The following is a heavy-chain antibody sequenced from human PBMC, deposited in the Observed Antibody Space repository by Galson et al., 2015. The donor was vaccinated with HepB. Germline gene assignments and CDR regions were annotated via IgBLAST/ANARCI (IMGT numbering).Heavy chain of an antibody. V-gene: IGHV3-21*01. CDR2: ISSSSTYI. Sequence: SLRLSCAASGFNFTNYSMNWVRQAPGKGLEWVSYISSSSTYINYADSVKGRFTISRDNAKSSLYLQMNSLRAEDTAVYYCAREGRHFYWGQGTLVTVSS. J-gene: IGHJ4*02. CDR1: GFNFTNYS. CDR3: AREGRHFY. D-gene: IGHD3-3*02.